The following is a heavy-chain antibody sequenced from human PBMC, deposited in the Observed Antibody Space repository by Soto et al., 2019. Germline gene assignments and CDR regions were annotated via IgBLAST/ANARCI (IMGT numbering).Heavy chain of an antibody. Sequence: QVQLVESGGGLVKPGGCLRLSCAASGLTFSDYYMSWIRQAPGKGLEWVSYISSSSSYTNYADSVKARFTISRDKAKNSLYLQMNSLRAEDTAVYYCARERYCSSTSCYTEYGMDDWGQGTTVTVSS. J-gene: IGHJ6*02. CDR2: ISSSSSYT. V-gene: IGHV3-11*06. D-gene: IGHD2-2*02. CDR3: ARERYCSSTSCYTEYGMDD. CDR1: GLTFSDYY.